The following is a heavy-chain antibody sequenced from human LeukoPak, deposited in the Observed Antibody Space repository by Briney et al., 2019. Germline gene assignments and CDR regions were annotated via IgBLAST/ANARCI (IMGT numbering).Heavy chain of an antibody. D-gene: IGHD3-22*01. CDR1: GGSISSYH. CDR3: ARAFDSSGYYGPNAFDI. V-gene: IGHV4-59*01. J-gene: IGHJ3*02. CDR2: IYYSGST. Sequence: PSETLSLTCTVSGGSISSYHWSWIRQPPGTGLEWIGYIYYSGSTNYNPSLKSPVTISVDTSKSQFSLKLNSVTAADTAVYYCARAFDSSGYYGPNAFDIWGQGTMVTVSS.